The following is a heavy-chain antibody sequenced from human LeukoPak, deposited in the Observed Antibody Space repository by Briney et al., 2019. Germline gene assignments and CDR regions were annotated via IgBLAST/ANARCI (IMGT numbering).Heavy chain of an antibody. CDR3: ARGRIAAAGTGGNWFDP. CDR1: GGSFSGHY. CDR2: INHSGST. Sequence: RTSETLSLTCAVYGGSFSGHYWSWIRQPPGKGLEWIGEINHSGSTNYNPSLKSRVTISVDTSKNQFSLKLSSVTAADTAVYYCARGRIAAAGTGGNWFDPWGQGTLVTVSS. V-gene: IGHV4-34*01. J-gene: IGHJ5*02. D-gene: IGHD6-13*01.